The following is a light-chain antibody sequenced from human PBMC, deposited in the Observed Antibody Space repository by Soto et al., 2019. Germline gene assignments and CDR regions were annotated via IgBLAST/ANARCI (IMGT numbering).Light chain of an antibody. CDR1: QSISSY. CDR3: QQSYSVLTWT. Sequence: DIQMTQSPYSLSASVGDRVTITCRASQSISSYLNWYQQKPGKAPKLLIYAASSLQSGVPSRFSGSGSGTDFTLTISSLQPEDVATYYCQQSYSVLTWTFGQGTRVEIK. CDR2: AAS. V-gene: IGKV1-39*01. J-gene: IGKJ1*01.